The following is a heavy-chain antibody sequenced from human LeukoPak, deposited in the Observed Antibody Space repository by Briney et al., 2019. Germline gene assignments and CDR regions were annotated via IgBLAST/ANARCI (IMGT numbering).Heavy chain of an antibody. D-gene: IGHD3-22*01. CDR2: IYPSGNT. CDR1: GGSFSSYF. J-gene: IGHJ4*02. V-gene: IGHV4-4*07. Sequence: SETLSLTCSVSGGSFSSYFWSWVRQPAGKGLEWIGRIYPSGNTNYNPSLKSRVTISVDTSKNQFSLKLSSVTAADTAVYYCARINSSGYYYGGYYFDYWGQGTLVTVSS. CDR3: ARINSSGYYYGGYYFDY.